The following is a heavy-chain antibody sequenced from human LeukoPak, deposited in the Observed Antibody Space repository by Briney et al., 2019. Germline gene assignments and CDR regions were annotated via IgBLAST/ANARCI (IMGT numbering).Heavy chain of an antibody. J-gene: IGHJ2*01. CDR1: GGSISGYY. V-gene: IGHV4-59*08. D-gene: IGHD2-8*01. CDR2: VYSSGST. Sequence: PSETPSLTCTVSGGSISGYYWSWIRQPPGKGLEWIGYVYSSGSTNYNSSLRSRVTISVDTSKGQLSLKLTSMTAADTAVYYCARRDNGPVWAFDLWGRGILVTVSS. CDR3: ARRDNGPVWAFDL.